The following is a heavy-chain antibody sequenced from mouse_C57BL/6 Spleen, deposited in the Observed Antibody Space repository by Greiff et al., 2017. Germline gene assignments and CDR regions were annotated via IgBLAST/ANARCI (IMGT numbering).Heavy chain of an antibody. CDR3: ASYYDGYLDY. V-gene: IGHV5-4*03. CDR2: ISDGGSYT. CDR1: GFTFSSYA. D-gene: IGHD2-3*01. Sequence: EVKLMESGGGLVKPGGSLKLSCAASGFTFSSYAMSWVRQTPEKRLEWVATISDGGSYTYYPDNVKGRFTISRDNAKNNLYLQMSHLKAEDTAMYYCASYYDGYLDYWCQGTTLTVSS. J-gene: IGHJ2*01.